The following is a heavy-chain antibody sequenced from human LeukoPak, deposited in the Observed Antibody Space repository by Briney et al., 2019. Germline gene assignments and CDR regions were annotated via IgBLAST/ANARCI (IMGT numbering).Heavy chain of an antibody. CDR1: GFTFSNYN. Sequence: GSLRLSCAASGFTFSNYNMNWVRQAPGKGLEWVSSISYSSSYIYSADSVKGRFTVSRDNAKNSLYLQMNSLRAEDTAVYYCARTSEMATIGDAFDIWGQGTMVTVSS. V-gene: IGHV3-21*01. J-gene: IGHJ3*02. CDR3: ARTSEMATIGDAFDI. D-gene: IGHD5-24*01. CDR2: ISYSSSYI.